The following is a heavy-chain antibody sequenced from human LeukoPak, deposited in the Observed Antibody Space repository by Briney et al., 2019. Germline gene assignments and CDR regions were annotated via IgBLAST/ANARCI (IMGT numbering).Heavy chain of an antibody. Sequence: GESLKISCKGSGYSFTSYWIGWVRQMPGKGLEWMGIIYPGDSDTRYSPSFQGQVTISADKSISTAYLQWSSLKASDTAMYYCARPAGIAVAGTHFVYWGQGTLVTVSS. D-gene: IGHD6-19*01. CDR2: IYPGDSDT. J-gene: IGHJ4*02. CDR1: GYSFTSYW. CDR3: ARPAGIAVAGTHFVY. V-gene: IGHV5-51*01.